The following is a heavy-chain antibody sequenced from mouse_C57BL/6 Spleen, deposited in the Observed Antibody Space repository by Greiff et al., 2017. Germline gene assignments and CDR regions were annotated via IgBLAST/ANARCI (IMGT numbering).Heavy chain of an antibody. J-gene: IGHJ1*03. CDR3: ARRDYYGSSPLVV. CDR2: IDPSDSYT. Sequence: QVQLQQPGAELVRPGTSVKLSCKASGYTFTSYWMHWVKQRPGQGLEWIGVIDPSDSYTNYNQKFKGKATLTVDTSSSTAYMQLSSLTSEDSAVYYCARRDYYGSSPLVVWGTGTTVTVSS. V-gene: IGHV1-59*01. CDR1: GYTFTSYW. D-gene: IGHD1-1*01.